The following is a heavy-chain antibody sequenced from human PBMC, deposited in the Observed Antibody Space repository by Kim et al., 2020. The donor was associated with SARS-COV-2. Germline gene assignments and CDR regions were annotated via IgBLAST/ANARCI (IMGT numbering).Heavy chain of an antibody. CDR2: IIPIFGTA. D-gene: IGHD3-10*01. Sequence: SVKVSCKASGGTFSSYAISWVRQAPGQGLEGMGGIIPIFGTANYAQKFQGRVTNTADESTSTAYLELSSLRSEDTAVYYCAGLWFRELFPGYYYMDVWGKGTTVTVSS. V-gene: IGHV1-69*13. CDR1: GGTFSSYA. J-gene: IGHJ6*03. CDR3: AGLWFRELFPGYYYMDV.